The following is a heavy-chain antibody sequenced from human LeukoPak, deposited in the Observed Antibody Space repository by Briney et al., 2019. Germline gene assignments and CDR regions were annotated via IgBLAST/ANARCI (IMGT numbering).Heavy chain of an antibody. V-gene: IGHV3-7*01. D-gene: IGHD1-14*01. Sequence: GGSLRLSCVASGFTFTDYFMSWVRQAPGKGLEWVASIKHKGGEKYYVDSVKGRFTISRDNAKNSLYLEMSSLRVEDTAVYYCARNRVSLDSWGQGILVTVTS. J-gene: IGHJ4*02. CDR1: GFTFTDYF. CDR2: IKHKGGEK. CDR3: ARNRVSLDS.